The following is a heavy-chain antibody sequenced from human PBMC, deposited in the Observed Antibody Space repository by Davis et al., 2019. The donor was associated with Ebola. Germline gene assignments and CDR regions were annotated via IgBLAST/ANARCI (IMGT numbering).Heavy chain of an antibody. CDR2: INPNSGGT. CDR3: ARGVEEDIVVLVAAYNWFDP. V-gene: IGHV1-2*02. J-gene: IGHJ5*02. D-gene: IGHD2-15*01. Sequence: AASVKVSCKASGYTFTGYYMHWVRQAPGQGLEWMGWINPNSGGTNYAQKFQGRVNMTRDTSISTAYMELSRLRSDDTAVYYCARGVEEDIVVLVAAYNWFDPWGQGTLVTVSS. CDR1: GYTFTGYY.